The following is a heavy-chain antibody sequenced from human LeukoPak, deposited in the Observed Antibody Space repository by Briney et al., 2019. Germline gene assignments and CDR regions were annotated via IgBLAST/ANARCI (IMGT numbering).Heavy chain of an antibody. CDR3: ATSRGNSGYYYDY. D-gene: IGHD3-22*01. V-gene: IGHV4-59*01. CDR1: GGSISSYY. J-gene: IGHJ4*02. CDR2: IYYSGST. Sequence: SETLSLTCTVSGGSISSYYWSWIRQPPGKGLEWIGYIYYSGSTNHKPSLKSRVTISVDTSKNQFSLKLSSVTAADTAVYYCATSRGNSGYYYDYWGQGTLVTVSS.